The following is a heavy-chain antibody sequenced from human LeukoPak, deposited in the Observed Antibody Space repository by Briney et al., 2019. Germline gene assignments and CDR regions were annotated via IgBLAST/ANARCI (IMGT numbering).Heavy chain of an antibody. CDR1: GGSISSGGYY. Sequence: SETLSLTCTVSGGSISSGGYYWSWIRQHPGKGLEWIGYIFYSGSAYYNPSLKSQVSVSVDTSQNQFSLKLSFVTAADTAVYYCARLSRRDSSGLNWFDPWGQGTLVTVSS. CDR3: ARLSRRDSSGLNWFDP. V-gene: IGHV4-31*01. CDR2: IFYSGSA. D-gene: IGHD3-22*01. J-gene: IGHJ5*02.